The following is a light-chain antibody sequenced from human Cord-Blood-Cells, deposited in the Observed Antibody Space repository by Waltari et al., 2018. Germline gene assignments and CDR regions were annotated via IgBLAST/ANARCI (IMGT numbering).Light chain of an antibody. CDR1: QSISSY. V-gene: IGKV1-39*01. Sequence: DIQMTQSPSSLSASVGDRVTITCRASQSISSYLNWYQQKPGKAPKLRIYAASSLQSGVPSRFSGSGSGTDCTLTISSLQPDDFATYYCQQSYSTPWTFGQGTKVEIK. CDR3: QQSYSTPWT. J-gene: IGKJ1*01. CDR2: AAS.